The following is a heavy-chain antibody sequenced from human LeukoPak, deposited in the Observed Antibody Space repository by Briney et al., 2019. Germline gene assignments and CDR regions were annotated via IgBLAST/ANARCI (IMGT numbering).Heavy chain of an antibody. J-gene: IGHJ5*02. V-gene: IGHV4-34*01. Sequence: SETLSLTCAVYGGSFSGYYWSWIRQPPGKGLEWIGEINHSGSTNYNPSLKSRVTISVDTSKNQFSLKLSSVTAADTAVYYCARGRNYDFWSGYSGPSFRWFDPWGQGTLVTVSS. CDR3: ARGRNYDFWSGYSGPSFRWFDP. D-gene: IGHD3-3*01. CDR2: INHSGST. CDR1: GGSFSGYY.